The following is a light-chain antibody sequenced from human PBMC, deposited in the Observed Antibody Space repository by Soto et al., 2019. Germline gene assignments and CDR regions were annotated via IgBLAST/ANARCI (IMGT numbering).Light chain of an antibody. CDR1: SSDVGYYNY. J-gene: IGLJ1*01. V-gene: IGLV2-14*01. CDR2: DVS. CDR3: NSYTSSSTQV. Sequence: QSALTQPACVSGSPGQSITISCTGTSSDVGYYNYVSWYQQHPGKAPKLMIYDVSNRPSGVSNRFSGSKSGNTASLTISGLQAEDEADYYCNSYTSSSTQVFGTGTKLTVL.